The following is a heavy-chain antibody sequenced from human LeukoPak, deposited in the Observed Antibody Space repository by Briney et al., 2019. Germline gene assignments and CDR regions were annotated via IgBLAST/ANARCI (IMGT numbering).Heavy chain of an antibody. CDR1: GFSVSSNY. J-gene: IGHJ3*02. D-gene: IGHD3-10*01. Sequence: GGSLRLSCAASGFSVSSNYMSWVRQAPEKGLEWVSVIYSVGTTYYADSVKGRFTISRGNSKNTLYLQMNSLRAEDSAVYYCARPPGRTGAFDIWGQGTMVTVSS. CDR3: ARPPGRTGAFDI. V-gene: IGHV3-53*01. CDR2: IYSVGTT.